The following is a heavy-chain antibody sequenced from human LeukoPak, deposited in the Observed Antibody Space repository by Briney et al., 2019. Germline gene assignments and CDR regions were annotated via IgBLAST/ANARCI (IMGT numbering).Heavy chain of an antibody. V-gene: IGHV3-33*03. CDR1: GFTFGGYG. J-gene: IGHJ4*02. D-gene: IGHD6-13*01. Sequence: PGGSLRLSCAGSGFTFGGYGMHWFRQTPGKGLEWVAVIAYDGSRAFYADSVKGRFTISRDNSKNTMSVQMNSLRAEDTAVYYCAKSRRGVPGIAAAAHGYWGQGTLVTVSS. CDR2: IAYDGSRA. CDR3: AKSRRGVPGIAAAAHGY.